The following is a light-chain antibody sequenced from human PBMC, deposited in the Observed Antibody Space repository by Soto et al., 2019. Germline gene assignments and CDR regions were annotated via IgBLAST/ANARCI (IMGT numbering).Light chain of an antibody. CDR1: QSPNNY. CDR2: DAS. V-gene: IGKV3-15*01. J-gene: IGKJ4*01. Sequence: IVMTQSPATVSVSPEETVTPSCGAHQSPNNYLAWYQQKPGQTPRFLIYDASTRATGTPARFSGSGSGTDFTLTISSLLSEDFAVYYCQQYCKWPVTFGGGTKVDIK. CDR3: QQYCKWPVT.